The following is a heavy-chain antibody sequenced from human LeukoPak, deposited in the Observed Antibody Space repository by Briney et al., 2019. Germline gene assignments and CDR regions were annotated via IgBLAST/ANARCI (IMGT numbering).Heavy chain of an antibody. Sequence: ASVTVSCKASGYTFTGYYMHWVRQAPGQGLEWMGWINPNSGGTNYAQKFQGRVTMTRDTSISTAYMELSRLRSDDTAVYYCARDRVRAAAGMVGVIDYWGQGTLVTVSS. CDR1: GYTFTGYY. CDR2: INPNSGGT. V-gene: IGHV1-2*02. CDR3: ARDRVRAAAGMVGVIDY. J-gene: IGHJ4*02. D-gene: IGHD6-13*01.